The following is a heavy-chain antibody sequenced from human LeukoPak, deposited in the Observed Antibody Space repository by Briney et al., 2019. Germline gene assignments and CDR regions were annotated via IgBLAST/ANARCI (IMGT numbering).Heavy chain of an antibody. CDR3: ARRRVTVVRGVDITSYYFDY. V-gene: IGHV3-20*04. CDR2: TNWNGGST. J-gene: IGHJ4*02. Sequence: GGSLRLSCAASGFTFSSHGMNWVRQAPGKGLEWVSGTNWNGGSTGYADSVKGRFTISRDNARNSLYLQMNSLGAEDTALYFCARRRVTVVRGVDITSYYFDYWGQGTLVTVSS. CDR1: GFTFSSHG. D-gene: IGHD3-10*01.